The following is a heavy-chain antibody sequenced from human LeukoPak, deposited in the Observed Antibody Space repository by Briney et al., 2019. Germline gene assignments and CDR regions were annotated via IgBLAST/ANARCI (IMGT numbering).Heavy chain of an antibody. D-gene: IGHD6-13*01. Sequence: SDTLSLTCTVSGASISDYYWSWIRQSAGKGLEWIGRISTTGSTYYNPSFQSRVTMSADPSKTLFFLRLRSVTAADTAVYYCATPGAAARDEYFHYWSQGTLVTVSS. J-gene: IGHJ1*01. CDR3: ATPGAAARDEYFHY. CDR1: GASISDYY. V-gene: IGHV4-4*07. CDR2: ISTTGST.